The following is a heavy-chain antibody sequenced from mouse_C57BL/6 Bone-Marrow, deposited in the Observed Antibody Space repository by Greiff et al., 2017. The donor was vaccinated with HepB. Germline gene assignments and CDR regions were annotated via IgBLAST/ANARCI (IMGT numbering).Heavy chain of an antibody. J-gene: IGHJ3*01. CDR2: INPSTGGT. V-gene: IGHV1-42*01. CDR1: GYSFTGYY. D-gene: IGHD4-1*01. Sequence: VQLQQSGPELVKPGASVKISCKASGYSFTGYYMNWVKQSPEKSLEWIGEINPSTGGTTYNQKFKAKATLTVDKSSSTAYMQLKSLTSEDSAVYYCAREWDGGFAYWGQGTLVTVSA. CDR3: AREWDGGFAY.